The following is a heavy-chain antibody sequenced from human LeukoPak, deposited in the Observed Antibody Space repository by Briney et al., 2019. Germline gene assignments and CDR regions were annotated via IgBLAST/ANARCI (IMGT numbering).Heavy chain of an antibody. CDR3: AREFRLLLWFGELAY. D-gene: IGHD3-10*01. CDR1: GFTFSSYW. Sequence: GGSLRLSCAASGFTFSSYWMHWVRQAPGKGLVWVSRINTDGSSTSYADSVKVRFTISRDNAKNTLYLQMNSLRAEDTAVYYCAREFRLLLWFGELAYWGQGTLVTVSS. V-gene: IGHV3-74*01. J-gene: IGHJ4*02. CDR2: INTDGSST.